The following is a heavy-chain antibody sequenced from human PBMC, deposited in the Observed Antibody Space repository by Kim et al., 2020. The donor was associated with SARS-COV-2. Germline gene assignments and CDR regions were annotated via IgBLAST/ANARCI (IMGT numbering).Heavy chain of an antibody. Sequence: GGSLRLSCAASGFMFNNYALHWVRQAPGQGLEWLALVSFDGTNEYYADSVKGRFTISRDNPENTLFLQMSSLRPDDTALYYCARAGCSATTCPLGFDPWGQGTLVIVSS. CDR1: GFMFNNYA. CDR3: ARAGCSATTCPLGFDP. D-gene: IGHD2-2*01. V-gene: IGHV3-30*15. CDR2: VSFDGTNE. J-gene: IGHJ5*02.